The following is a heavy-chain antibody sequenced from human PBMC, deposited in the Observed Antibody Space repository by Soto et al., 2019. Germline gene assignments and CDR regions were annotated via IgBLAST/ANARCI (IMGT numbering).Heavy chain of an antibody. Sequence: QVQLQESGPGLVKPSQTLSLTCTVSGGSISSGDYYWSWLRQPPGKGLEWIGYIHYSGSTYYNPSLKSRVTISVDTSKNQFPLKLSSVTAADTAVYYCARWWSGSRQGFDPWGQGTLVTVSS. CDR1: GGSISSGDYY. CDR3: ARWWSGSRQGFDP. CDR2: IHYSGST. V-gene: IGHV4-31*03. D-gene: IGHD3-3*01. J-gene: IGHJ5*02.